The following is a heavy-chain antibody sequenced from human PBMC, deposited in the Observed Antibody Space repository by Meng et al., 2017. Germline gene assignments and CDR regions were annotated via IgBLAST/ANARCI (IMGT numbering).Heavy chain of an antibody. V-gene: IGHV4-59*01. CDR3: ARDEAPGGIAVAGNAFDI. CDR1: GFSISSYY. J-gene: IGHJ3*02. Sequence: GSLRLSCTVSGFSISSYYWSWNRQPPGKGLEWIRYIYYSGSTNYNPSLKSRVTISVDTSKNQFSLKLSSVTAADTAVYYCARDEAPGGIAVAGNAFDIWGQGTMVTVSS. CDR2: IYYSGST. D-gene: IGHD6-19*01.